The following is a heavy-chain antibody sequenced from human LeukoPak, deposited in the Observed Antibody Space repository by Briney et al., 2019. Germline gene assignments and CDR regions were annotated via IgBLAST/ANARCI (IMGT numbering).Heavy chain of an antibody. CDR2: ISYDGSNK. D-gene: IGHD3-3*01. J-gene: IGHJ5*02. V-gene: IGHV3-30*04. Sequence: GRSLRLSCAASGFTVSNWAIHWVRQAPGKGLEWVAVISYDGSNKYYADSVKGRFTISRDNSKNTLYLQMNSLRAEDTAVYYCAKEVLEWLLYEAYNWFDPWGQGTLVTVSS. CDR1: GFTVSNWA. CDR3: AKEVLEWLLYEAYNWFDP.